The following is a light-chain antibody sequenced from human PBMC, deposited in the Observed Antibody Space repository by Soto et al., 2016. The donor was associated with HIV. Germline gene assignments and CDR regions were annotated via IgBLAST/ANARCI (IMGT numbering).Light chain of an antibody. Sequence: SYELTQPPSVSVSPGQTASITCSGDKLGDKYASWYQQKPGQSPVLVICQHTKRPSGIPERFSGSNSGNTATLTISGTQAMDEADYYCQAWDSSTVVFGGGTKLTVL. V-gene: IGLV3-1*01. CDR1: KLGDKY. CDR2: QHT. CDR3: QAWDSSTVV. J-gene: IGLJ2*01.